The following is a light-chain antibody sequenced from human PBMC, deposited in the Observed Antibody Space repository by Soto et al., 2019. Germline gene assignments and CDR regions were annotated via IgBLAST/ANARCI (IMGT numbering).Light chain of an antibody. J-gene: IGLJ1*01. CDR2: DVT. V-gene: IGLV2-14*03. CDR1: SSDVGSYNY. CDR3: NSYTSSSTYG. Sequence: QSVLTQPASVSGSPGQSIAISCTGTSSDVGSYNYVSWYQQHPDKAPRLIIYDVTNRPSGVSDRFSGSKSGNTASLTISGLQAEDEADYYCNSYTSSSTYGFGTGTKVTVL.